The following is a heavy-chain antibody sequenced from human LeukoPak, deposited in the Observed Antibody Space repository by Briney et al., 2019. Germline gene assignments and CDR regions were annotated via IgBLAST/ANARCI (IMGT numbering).Heavy chain of an antibody. CDR2: IYYSGST. J-gene: IGHJ4*02. CDR3: ARYASSGYYRYYFDY. V-gene: IGHV4-39*01. Sequence: SETLSLTCTVSGGSISSSSYSWGWIRPPPGKGLEWIGTIYYSGSTYYNPSLKSRVTISEDTSKNQFSLNLSSVTAADTAGYYCARYASSGYYRYYFDYWGQGTLVTVSS. CDR1: GGSISSSSYS. D-gene: IGHD3-22*01.